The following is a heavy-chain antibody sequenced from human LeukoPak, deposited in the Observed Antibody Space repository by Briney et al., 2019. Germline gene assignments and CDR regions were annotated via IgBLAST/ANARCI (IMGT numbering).Heavy chain of an antibody. V-gene: IGHV3-53*01. CDR2: IFSSGPT. J-gene: IGHJ4*02. Sequence: GGSLRLSCAASGFNVSNNYMNWVRQAPGKGLEWVSVIFSSGPTYYADSVKGRFTISRDNAKNSLYLQMNSLRAEDTAVYYCARIRYSSGWAFDYWGQGTLVTVSS. CDR1: GFNVSNNY. D-gene: IGHD6-19*01. CDR3: ARIRYSSGWAFDY.